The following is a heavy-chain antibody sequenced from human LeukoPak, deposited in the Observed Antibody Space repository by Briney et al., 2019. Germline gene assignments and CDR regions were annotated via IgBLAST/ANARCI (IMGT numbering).Heavy chain of an antibody. CDR2: ISYDGSNK. D-gene: IGHD5-24*01. CDR3: ARDLAPGGYNYPDY. CDR1: GFTFSSYA. Sequence: GGSLRLSCAASGFTFSSYAMHWVRQAPGKGLEWVAVISYDGSNKYYADSVKGRFTISRDNSKNTLYLQMNSLRAEDTAVYYCARDLAPGGYNYPDYWGQGTLVTVSS. J-gene: IGHJ4*02. V-gene: IGHV3-30-3*01.